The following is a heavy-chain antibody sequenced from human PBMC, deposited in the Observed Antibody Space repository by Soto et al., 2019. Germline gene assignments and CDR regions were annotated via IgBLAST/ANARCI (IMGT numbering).Heavy chain of an antibody. V-gene: IGHV3-9*01. D-gene: IGHD2-2*02. CDR2: ISWNSGSI. Sequence: PGGSLRLSCAASGFTFDDYAMHWVRQAPGKGLEWVSGISWNSGSIGYADSVKGRFTISRDNAKNSPYLQMNSLRAEDTALYYCAKPIRPYCSSTSCYIFDYWGQGTLVTVSS. J-gene: IGHJ4*02. CDR3: AKPIRPYCSSTSCYIFDY. CDR1: GFTFDDYA.